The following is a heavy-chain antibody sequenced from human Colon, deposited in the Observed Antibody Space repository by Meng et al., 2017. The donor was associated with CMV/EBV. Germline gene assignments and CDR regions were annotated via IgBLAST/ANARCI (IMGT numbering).Heavy chain of an antibody. CDR3: TTEVCTATKCYTKGAFDI. V-gene: IGHV3-15*01. CDR2: IKRKTDGGTT. CDR1: GFTFSDAW. Sequence: GESLKISCAASGFTFSDAWMTWVRQAPGKGLEWVGRIKRKTDGGTTDYAGPVKGRFTISRDDSKNTLYLQMNSLKTEDTAVYYCTTEVCTATKCYTKGAFDIWGQGTMVTVSS. D-gene: IGHD2-15*01. J-gene: IGHJ3*02.